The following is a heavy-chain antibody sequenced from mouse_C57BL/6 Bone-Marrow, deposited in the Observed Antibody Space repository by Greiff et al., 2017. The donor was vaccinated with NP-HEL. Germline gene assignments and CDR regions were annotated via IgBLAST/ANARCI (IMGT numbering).Heavy chain of an antibody. CDR1: GYSITSGYY. CDR3: ARITTVVPGNFDY. Sequence: EVNLQESGPGLVKPSQSLSLTCSVTGYSITSGYYWNWIRQFPGNKLEWMGYISYDGSNNYNPSLKNRISITRDTSKNQFFLKLNSVTTEDTATYYCARITTVVPGNFDYWGQGTTLTVSS. J-gene: IGHJ2*01. CDR2: ISYDGSN. D-gene: IGHD1-1*01. V-gene: IGHV3-6*01.